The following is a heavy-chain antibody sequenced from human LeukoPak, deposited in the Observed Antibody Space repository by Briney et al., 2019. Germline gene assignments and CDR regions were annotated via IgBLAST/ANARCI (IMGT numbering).Heavy chain of an antibody. CDR1: GFTFSSYG. CDR3: AKADGIRYYYDSSGNIDY. Sequence: GRSLRLSCAASGFTFSSYGMHWVRQAPGKGLEWVAVISYDGSNKYYADSVKGRFTISRDNSKNTLYLQMNSLRAEDTAVYYCAKADGIRYYYDSSGNIDYWGQGTLVTVSS. J-gene: IGHJ4*02. V-gene: IGHV3-30*18. D-gene: IGHD3-22*01. CDR2: ISYDGSNK.